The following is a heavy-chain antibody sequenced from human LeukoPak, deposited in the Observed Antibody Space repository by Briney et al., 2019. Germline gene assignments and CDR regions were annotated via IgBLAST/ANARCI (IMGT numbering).Heavy chain of an antibody. CDR3: ARDQLWFGELLYGATNNWFDP. V-gene: IGHV3-33*01. Sequence: GGSLRLSCAASGFTFSSYGMHWVRQAPGEGLEWVAVIWYDGSNKYYADSVKGRFTISRDNSKNTLYLQMNSLRAEDTAVYYCARDQLWFGELLYGATNNWFDPWGQGTLVTVSS. D-gene: IGHD3-10*01. CDR2: IWYDGSNK. J-gene: IGHJ5*02. CDR1: GFTFSSYG.